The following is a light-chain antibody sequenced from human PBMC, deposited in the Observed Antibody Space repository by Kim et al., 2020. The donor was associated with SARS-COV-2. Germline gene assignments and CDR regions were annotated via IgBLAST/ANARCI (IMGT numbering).Light chain of an antibody. J-gene: IGLJ2*01. Sequence: QSVLTQPPSASGTPGQRVTISCSGSDSNIRTNTVNWYQHLPGTAPKLLIYGSTQRPSGVPDRFSGSKSGTSASLAISGLQSDDEADYYCASWDDILNGILFGGGTKLTVL. CDR2: GST. V-gene: IGLV1-44*01. CDR3: ASWDDILNGIL. CDR1: DSNIRTNT.